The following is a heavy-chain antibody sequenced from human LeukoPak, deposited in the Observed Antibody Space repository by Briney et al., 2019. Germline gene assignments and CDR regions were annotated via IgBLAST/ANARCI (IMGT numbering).Heavy chain of an antibody. V-gene: IGHV3-21*01. D-gene: IGHD6-19*01. J-gene: IGHJ1*01. CDR3: ARDSATYSSRIEYFQH. Sequence: GGSLRLSCAASGFTFSSYSMNWVRQAPGKGLEWVSSISSSSSYIYYADSVKGRFTISRDNAKNSLYLQMNSLRAEDTAVYYCARDSATYSSRIEYFQHWGQGTLVTVPS. CDR2: ISSSSSYI. CDR1: GFTFSSYS.